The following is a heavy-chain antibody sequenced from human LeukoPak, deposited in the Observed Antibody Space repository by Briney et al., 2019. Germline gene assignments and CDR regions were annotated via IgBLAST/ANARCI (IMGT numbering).Heavy chain of an antibody. CDR2: ITYSGST. V-gene: IGHV4-59*07. CDR1: GRSFSSYN. J-gene: IGHJ6*03. CDR3: ARTTEGGSTYGYFYYYYMDV. D-gene: IGHD5-18*01. Sequence: SDTLSLTCTVSGRSFSSYNWTWIRQPPGKGLKCISYITYSGSTISYPSSTTRVSTSVGTSKNQSSLNMTSVTAAYTAVYYCARTTEGGSTYGYFYYYYMDVWGKGTTVTISS.